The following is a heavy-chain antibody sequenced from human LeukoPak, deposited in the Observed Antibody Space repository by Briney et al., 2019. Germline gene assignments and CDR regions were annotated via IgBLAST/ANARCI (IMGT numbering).Heavy chain of an antibody. Sequence: SETLSLTCTVSGGSISSFYWSWIRQPPGKGLEWIGYIYYGESTNYNPSLKSRVTISLDTSKNQFSLKLSSVTAADTAVYHCARGIVPWYFDLWGRGTLVTVSS. J-gene: IGHJ2*01. CDR1: GGSISSFY. CDR3: ARGIVPWYFDL. V-gene: IGHV4-59*01. D-gene: IGHD2-2*01. CDR2: IYYGEST.